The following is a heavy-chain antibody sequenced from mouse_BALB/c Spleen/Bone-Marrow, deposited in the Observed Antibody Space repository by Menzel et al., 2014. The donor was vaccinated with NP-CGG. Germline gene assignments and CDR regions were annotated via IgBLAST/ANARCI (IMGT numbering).Heavy chain of an antibody. V-gene: IGHV1S56*01. J-gene: IGHJ4*01. CDR3: ARKSQRAYDSMNY. CDR1: GYTFTSYY. D-gene: IGHD2-4*01. CDR2: IYPGDFNT. Sequence: QVQLKQSGPELVKPGASVRLSCKASGYTFTSYYVHWVRQRPGQGLEWIGWIYPGDFNTKYNEKFKGKATLTADKSSSTASMQVSSLTSEDSAVYFCARKSQRAYDSMNYWGQGTSVTVSS.